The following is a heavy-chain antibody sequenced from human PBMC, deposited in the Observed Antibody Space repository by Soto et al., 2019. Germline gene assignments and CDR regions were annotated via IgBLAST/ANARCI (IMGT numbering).Heavy chain of an antibody. CDR2: IDPGSGRA. V-gene: IGHV1-3*01. CDR1: GYTLTNYA. D-gene: IGHD2-8*01. Sequence: QVQLVQSGAEVKKPGASVRVSCKPSGYTLTNYAIHWVRQAAGQSLEWLAWIDPGSGRATYSQKVQGRIIVTRDKSATPFNMDLNSLTAEDAAVYFCTRDLNGGNPFDYWGPGALVTVSS. CDR3: TRDLNGGNPFDY. J-gene: IGHJ4*02.